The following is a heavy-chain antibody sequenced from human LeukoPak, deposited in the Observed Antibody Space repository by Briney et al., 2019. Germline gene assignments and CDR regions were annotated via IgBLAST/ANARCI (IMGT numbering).Heavy chain of an antibody. Sequence: GRSLRLSCAASGFTFNIFGMHWVRQFPGNGLEWLAVLWADGNTAHYADSVKGRFTISRDSSENTLYLQMNSLRSEDTAVYYCVKESAADATFHFDYWGQGTLVSASS. D-gene: IGHD6-13*01. CDR3: VKESAADATFHFDY. V-gene: IGHV3-33*06. CDR1: GFTFNIFG. J-gene: IGHJ4*02. CDR2: LWADGNTA.